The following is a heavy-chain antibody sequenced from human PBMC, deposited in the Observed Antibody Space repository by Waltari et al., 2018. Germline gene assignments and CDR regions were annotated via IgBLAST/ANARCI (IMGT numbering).Heavy chain of an antibody. CDR2: IIPIFGTA. Sequence: QVQLVQSGAEVKKPGSSGKVSCKASGGTFSSYDISWVRQAPGQGLEWMGGIIPIFGTANYARKFQGRVTIPADEATGTAYMELGGLRSEDTAVYYCAGAAEVGADYYYMDVWGKGTTVTISS. J-gene: IGHJ6*03. CDR1: GGTFSSYD. V-gene: IGHV1-69*12. D-gene: IGHD1-26*01. CDR3: AGAAEVGADYYYMDV.